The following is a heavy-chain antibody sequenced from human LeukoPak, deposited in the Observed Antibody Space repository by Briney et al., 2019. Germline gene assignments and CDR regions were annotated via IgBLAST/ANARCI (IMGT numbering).Heavy chain of an antibody. CDR1: GYSISSGYY. CDR2: IYHSGST. J-gene: IGHJ4*02. V-gene: IGHV4-38-2*01. CDR3: ARVSGYCSSTSCRTLDY. Sequence: PSETLSLTCAVSGYSISSGYYWGWIRPPPGKGLEWIGSIYHSGSTYYNPSLKSRVTISVDKSKNQFSLKLSSVTAADTAVYYCARVSGYCSSTSCRTLDYWGQGTLVTVSS. D-gene: IGHD2-2*01.